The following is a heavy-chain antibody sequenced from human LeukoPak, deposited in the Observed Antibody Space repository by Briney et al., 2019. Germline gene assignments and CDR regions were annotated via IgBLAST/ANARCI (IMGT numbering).Heavy chain of an antibody. CDR3: ARVGYDWNLFDC. CDR2: IWYDGSNK. Sequence: GGSLRLSCAASGFTFSSYGMHWVRQAPGKGLEWVAVIWYDGSNKYYADSVKGRFTISRDNSKNTLYLQMNSLRAEDTAVYYCARVGYDWNLFDCWGQGTLVTVSS. D-gene: IGHD1-20*01. V-gene: IGHV3-33*01. J-gene: IGHJ4*02. CDR1: GFTFSSYG.